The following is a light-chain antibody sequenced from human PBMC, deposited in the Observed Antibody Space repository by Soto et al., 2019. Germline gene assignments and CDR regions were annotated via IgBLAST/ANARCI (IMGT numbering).Light chain of an antibody. J-gene: IGKJ2*01. CDR2: RVS. CDR1: QTITT. CDR3: QQYGGSTLYS. V-gene: IGKV3-20*01. Sequence: EIVLTQSPGTLSLSPGERATLSCRASQTITTLAWYQRKPGQAPRLLIYRVSSRATGVPDRFSGSGSGTDYTLTISRLEPEDFAVYYCQQYGGSTLYSFGPGTKVDIK.